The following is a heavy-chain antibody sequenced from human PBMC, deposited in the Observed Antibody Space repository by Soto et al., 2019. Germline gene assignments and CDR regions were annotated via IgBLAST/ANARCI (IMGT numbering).Heavy chain of an antibody. CDR1: GYTFTSYG. D-gene: IGHD1-26*01. CDR3: ARDRIRWELTTTYFDY. Sequence: ASVKVSCKASGYTFTSYGISWVRQAPGQGLEWMGWISAYNGNTNYAQKLQGRVTMTTDTSTSTAYMELRSLRSDDTAVYYCARDRIRWELTTTYFDYWGQEPWSPSPQ. CDR2: ISAYNGNT. V-gene: IGHV1-18*01. J-gene: IGHJ4*01.